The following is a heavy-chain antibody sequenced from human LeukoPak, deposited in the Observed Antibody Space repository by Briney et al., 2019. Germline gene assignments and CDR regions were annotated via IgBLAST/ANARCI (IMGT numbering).Heavy chain of an antibody. Sequence: GGSLRLSCAASGFTFSSYWMSWVRQAPGKGLEWVANIKQDGSEKYYVDSVKGRFTISRDNAKNSLYLQMNSLRAEDTAVYYCARRAGDYYDSSGYYFFDYWGQGTLVTVSS. D-gene: IGHD3-22*01. CDR3: ARRAGDYYDSSGYYFFDY. CDR1: GFTFSSYW. J-gene: IGHJ4*02. CDR2: IKQDGSEK. V-gene: IGHV3-7*01.